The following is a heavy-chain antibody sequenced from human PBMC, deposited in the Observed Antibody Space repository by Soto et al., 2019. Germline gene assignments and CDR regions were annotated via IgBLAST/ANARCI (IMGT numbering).Heavy chain of an antibody. CDR1: GFTFSSYA. CDR2: ISGSGDST. CDR3: AKXVPGXXVAGXGYFQH. Sequence: EVQLLESGGGLVQPGGSLRLSCAASGFTFSSYAMSWVRQAPGKGLEWVSGISGSGDSTYYADSVKGRFTISRDNSKNTLYLQMNSLRAEDTAVYYCAKXVPGXXVAGXGYFQHWGQGTLVTVSS. V-gene: IGHV3-23*01. D-gene: IGHD6-19*01. J-gene: IGHJ1*01.